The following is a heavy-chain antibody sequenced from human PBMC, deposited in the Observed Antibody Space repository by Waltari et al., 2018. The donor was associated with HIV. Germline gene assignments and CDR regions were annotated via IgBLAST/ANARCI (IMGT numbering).Heavy chain of an antibody. D-gene: IGHD1-1*01. CDR2: IGTAGDT. Sequence: EVQLVESGGGLVQPGGSLRLSCASSGLTFRNYDMQGVRQATGKGLGWVAGIGTAGDTYYAGSGKGRFTISRENAKNSLHLQMNSLRAGDTAVYYCVRICKLNCYYYYGMDVWGQGTTVTVSS. CDR1: GLTFRNYD. CDR3: VRICKLNCYYYYGMDV. J-gene: IGHJ6*02. V-gene: IGHV3-13*01.